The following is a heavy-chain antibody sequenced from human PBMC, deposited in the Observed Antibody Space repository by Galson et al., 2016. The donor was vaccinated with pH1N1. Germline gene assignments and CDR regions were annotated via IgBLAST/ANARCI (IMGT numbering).Heavy chain of an antibody. D-gene: IGHD4-17*01. CDR3: ARGLDGDYVGYFDL. CDR2: IYYSGST. CDR1: GGSISSSDYF. V-gene: IGHV4-30-4*08. Sequence: LTCTVSGGSISSSDYFWSWIRQPPGKGLEWIGYIYYSGSTYYNPSLKSRVTISIDTSKNQFSLKLSSVTAADTAVYYCARGLDGDYVGYFDLWGRGTLVTVSS. J-gene: IGHJ2*01.